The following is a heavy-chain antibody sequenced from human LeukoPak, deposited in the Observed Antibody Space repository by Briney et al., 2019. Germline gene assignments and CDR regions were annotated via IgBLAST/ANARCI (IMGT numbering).Heavy chain of an antibody. CDR2: ISSSSSFT. D-gene: IGHD5-12*01. Sequence: PGGSLRLSCAASGFTFSDYYMGWIRQAPGKGLEWVSYISSSSSFTNHADSVKGRFTISRDNAKNSLYLHMNSLRAEDTAVYYCARDGMSDYDYFDYWGQGTLVTVSS. J-gene: IGHJ4*02. CDR1: GFTFSDYY. V-gene: IGHV3-11*05. CDR3: ARDGMSDYDYFDY.